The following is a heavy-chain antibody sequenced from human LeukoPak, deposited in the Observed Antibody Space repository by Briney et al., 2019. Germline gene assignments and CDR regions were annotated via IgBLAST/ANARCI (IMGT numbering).Heavy chain of an antibody. CDR3: ARASRNYYDSSGIDAFDI. CDR1: GGTFSRYA. J-gene: IGHJ3*02. Sequence: SVKLSCTASGGTFSRYALSWVRQAPGQGLEWMGRIIPIFGTANYPQKFQGTVTITTDESTSTAYMELSSLRSEDTAVYYCARASRNYYDSSGIDAFDIWGQGTMVTVSS. V-gene: IGHV1-69*05. CDR2: IIPIFGTA. D-gene: IGHD3-22*01.